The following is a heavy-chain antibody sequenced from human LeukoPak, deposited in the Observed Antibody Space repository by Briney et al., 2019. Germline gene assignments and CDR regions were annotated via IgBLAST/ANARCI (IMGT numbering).Heavy chain of an antibody. J-gene: IGHJ4*02. CDR3: AKALYYDILTGYYNFDY. CDR1: GFTFSSYA. D-gene: IGHD3-9*01. Sequence: HAGGSLRLSCAASGFTFSSYAMSWVRQAPGKGLEWVSAISGSGGSTYYADSVKGRFTISRDNSKNTPYLQMNSLRAEDTAVYYCAKALYYDILTGYYNFDYWGQGTLVTVSS. CDR2: ISGSGGST. V-gene: IGHV3-23*01.